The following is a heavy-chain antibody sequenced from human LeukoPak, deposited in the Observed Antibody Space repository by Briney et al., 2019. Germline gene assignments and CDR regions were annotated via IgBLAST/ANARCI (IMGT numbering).Heavy chain of an antibody. Sequence: ASVKVSCKASGGTFSRYAISGVRQAPGQGLEWMGGIIPIFGTANYAQKFQGRVTITADESTSTAYMELSSLRSEDTAVYYCARDYYGSGSYYKPFDYWGQGTLVTVSS. V-gene: IGHV1-69*13. CDR3: ARDYYGSGSYYKPFDY. CDR1: GGTFSRYA. CDR2: IIPIFGTA. D-gene: IGHD3-10*01. J-gene: IGHJ4*02.